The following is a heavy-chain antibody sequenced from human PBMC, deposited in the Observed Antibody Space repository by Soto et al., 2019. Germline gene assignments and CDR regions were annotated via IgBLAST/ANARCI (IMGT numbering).Heavy chain of an antibody. CDR3: ARTCTSCYDAFDI. J-gene: IGHJ3*02. V-gene: IGHV3-48*01. CDR1: GFTFSSYS. CDR2: ISSSSSTI. D-gene: IGHD2-2*01. Sequence: GGSLRLSCAASGFTFSSYSMNWVRQAPGKGLEWVSYISSSSSTIYYADSVKGRFTISRDNAKNSLYLQMNSLRAEDTAVYYCARTCTSCYDAFDIWGQGTMVTFSS.